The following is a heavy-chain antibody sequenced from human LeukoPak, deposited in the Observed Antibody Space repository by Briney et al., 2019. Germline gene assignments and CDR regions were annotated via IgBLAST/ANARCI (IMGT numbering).Heavy chain of an antibody. Sequence: GGSLRLSCAASGFTFSSYWMSWVRQAPGKGLEWGSNIKQDGSEKYYVDSVKGRFTISRDNAKNSLYLQMNSLRAEDTAVYYCARALGDYYYYYMDVWGKGTTVTVSS. CDR2: IKQDGSEK. D-gene: IGHD7-27*01. V-gene: IGHV3-7*01. CDR1: GFTFSSYW. CDR3: ARALGDYYYYYMDV. J-gene: IGHJ6*03.